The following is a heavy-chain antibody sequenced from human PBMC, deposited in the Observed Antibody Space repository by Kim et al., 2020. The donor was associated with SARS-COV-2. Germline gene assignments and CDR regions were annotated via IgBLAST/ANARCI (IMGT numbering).Heavy chain of an antibody. D-gene: IGHD4-17*01. CDR3: ARADYGGNMYYYYGMDF. CDR1: GFTFSSYD. J-gene: IGHJ6*02. CDR2: IGTAGDT. Sequence: GGSLRLSCAASGFTFSSYDMHWVRQATGKGLEWVSAIGTAGDTYYPGSVKGRFTISRENAKNSLYLQMNSLRAGDTAVYYCARADYGGNMYYYYGMDFWGQGTTVTVSS. V-gene: IGHV3-13*04.